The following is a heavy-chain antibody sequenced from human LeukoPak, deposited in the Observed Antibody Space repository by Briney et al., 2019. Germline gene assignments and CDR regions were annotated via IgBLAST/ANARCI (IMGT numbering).Heavy chain of an antibody. CDR1: GGTFSSYA. V-gene: IGHV1-2*06. CDR3: ARVSVAVAGYWFDP. J-gene: IGHJ5*02. Sequence: ASVKVSCKASGGTFSSYAISWVRQAPGQGLEWMGRINPNSGGTNYAQKFQGRVTMTRDTSISTAYMELSRLRSDDTAVYYCARVSVAVAGYWFDPWGQGTLVTVSS. CDR2: INPNSGGT. D-gene: IGHD6-19*01.